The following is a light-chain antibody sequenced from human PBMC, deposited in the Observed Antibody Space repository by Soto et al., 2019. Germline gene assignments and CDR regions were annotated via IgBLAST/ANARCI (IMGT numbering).Light chain of an antibody. J-gene: IGKJ1*01. CDR3: QQCGSSSWT. V-gene: IGKV3-20*01. CDR2: DAS. Sequence: EIVLTQSPGTLSLSPGERATLSCRASQSVRSSYLAWYQQKPGQAPRLLIYDASTRATGTPDRFSGSGSGTDFTLTISRLEPEDFAVYYCQQCGSSSWTFGQGTKVDIK. CDR1: QSVRSSY.